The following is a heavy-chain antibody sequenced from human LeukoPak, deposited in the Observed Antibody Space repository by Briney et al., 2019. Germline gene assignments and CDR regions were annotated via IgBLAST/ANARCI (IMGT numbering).Heavy chain of an antibody. CDR1: GYNFITYW. Sequence: GESLEISCKGSGYNFITYWIIWVRQMPGEGLELMGIIYPGDSNTRYSPSFQGQVTISADKSICTAYLQWSSLRASDTAMYYCARFSNDHTNAGDYWGQGTLVTVSS. J-gene: IGHJ4*02. CDR2: IYPGDSNT. D-gene: IGHD1-1*01. V-gene: IGHV5-51*01. CDR3: ARFSNDHTNAGDY.